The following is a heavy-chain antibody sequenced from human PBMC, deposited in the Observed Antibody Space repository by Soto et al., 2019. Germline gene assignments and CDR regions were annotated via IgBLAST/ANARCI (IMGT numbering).Heavy chain of an antibody. CDR2: MNPNSGNT. CDR3: ARGTFGVRGVDYYYYYMDV. Sequence: ASVKVSCKASGYTFTSYDINWVRQATGQGLEWMGWMNPNSGNTGYAQKFQGRVTMTRNTSRSTAYMELSSLRSEDTAGYYCARGTFGVRGVDYYYYYMDVWGKGTTVTVSS. J-gene: IGHJ6*03. CDR1: GYTFTSYD. V-gene: IGHV1-8*01. D-gene: IGHD3-10*01.